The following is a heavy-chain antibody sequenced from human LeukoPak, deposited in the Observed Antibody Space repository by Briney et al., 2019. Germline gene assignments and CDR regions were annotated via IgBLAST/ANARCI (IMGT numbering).Heavy chain of an antibody. V-gene: IGHV3-21*01. CDR2: ISSSSSYI. Sequence: SPGGSLRLSCAASGFTFSSYSMNWVRQAPGKGLEWISSISSSSSYIYYADSMKGRFTISRDNAKNSLYLQMNSLRAEDTAVYYCARKPISGTTGVDYWGQGTLVTVSS. CDR3: ARKPISGTTGVDY. J-gene: IGHJ4*02. D-gene: IGHD1-26*01. CDR1: GFTFSSYS.